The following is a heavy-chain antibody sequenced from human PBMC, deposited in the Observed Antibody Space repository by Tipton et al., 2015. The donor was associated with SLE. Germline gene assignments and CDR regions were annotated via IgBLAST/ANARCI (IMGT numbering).Heavy chain of an antibody. CDR1: GFTFKNYA. V-gene: IGHV3-23*01. CDR2: VSGSGGDT. Sequence: SLRLSCAASGFTFKNYAMNWVRQAPGKGLEWVSLVSGSGGDTYYSNSVKGRFTISRDNSKNTLYLQMNSLRPQAAAVSYGAKASGGVYGTGYFDYWGQGTLVTVSS. J-gene: IGHJ4*02. D-gene: IGHD3-10*01. CDR3: AKASGGVYGTGYFDY.